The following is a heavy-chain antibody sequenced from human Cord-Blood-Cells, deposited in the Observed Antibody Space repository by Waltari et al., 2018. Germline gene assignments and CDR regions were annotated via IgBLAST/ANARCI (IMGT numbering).Heavy chain of an antibody. CDR3: ARGPRRSIAARPLALDI. D-gene: IGHD6-6*01. Sequence: QVQLVQSGAEVKKPGASVKVSCKASGYTFTSYGISWVRQAPGQGLEWMGWISAYNGDTNYAQKRQGRVTMTTDTSTSTAYMELRSLRSDDTAVYYCARGPRRSIAARPLALDIWGQGTMVTVSS. V-gene: IGHV1-18*04. CDR1: GYTFTSYG. CDR2: ISAYNGDT. J-gene: IGHJ3*02.